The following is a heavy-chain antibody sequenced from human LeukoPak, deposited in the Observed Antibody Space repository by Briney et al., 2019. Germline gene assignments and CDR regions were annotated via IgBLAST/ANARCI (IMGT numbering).Heavy chain of an antibody. CDR2: IWYDGSNK. Sequence: GVSLRLSCAASGFTFSSYGMHWVRQAPGKGLEWVAVIWYDGSNKYYADSVKGRFTISRDNSKNTLYLQMNSLRAEDTAVYYCARDWTTVSGAFDIWGQGTMVTVSS. D-gene: IGHD4-17*01. CDR1: GFTFSSYG. CDR3: ARDWTTVSGAFDI. J-gene: IGHJ3*02. V-gene: IGHV3-33*01.